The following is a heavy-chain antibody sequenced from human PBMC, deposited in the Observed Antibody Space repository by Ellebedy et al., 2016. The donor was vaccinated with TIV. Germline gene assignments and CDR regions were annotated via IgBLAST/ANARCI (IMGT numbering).Heavy chain of an antibody. CDR1: GFTFSSYA. J-gene: IGHJ6*02. Sequence: GESLKISCSASGFTFSSYAMHWVRQAPGKGLEYVSAISSNGGSTYYADSVKGRFTISRDNSKNTLYLQMSSLRADDTAVYYCVKGGSGSYHYYYGMDVWGQGTTVTVSS. V-gene: IGHV3-64D*06. CDR3: VKGGSGSYHYYYGMDV. D-gene: IGHD3-10*01. CDR2: ISSNGGST.